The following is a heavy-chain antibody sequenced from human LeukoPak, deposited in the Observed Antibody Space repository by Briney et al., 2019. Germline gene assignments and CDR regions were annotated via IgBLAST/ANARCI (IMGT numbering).Heavy chain of an antibody. J-gene: IGHJ4*02. CDR2: ISAYNGNT. CDR3: ASSDSSGWYEVWYFDY. CDR1: GYTFTSYG. Sequence: ASVKVSCKASGYTFTSYGISWVRQAPGQGLEWMGWISAYNGNTNYAQKLQGRVTMTTDTSTSTAYMELRSLRSDDTAVYYCASSDSSGWYEVWYFDYRGQGTLVTVSS. D-gene: IGHD6-19*01. V-gene: IGHV1-18*01.